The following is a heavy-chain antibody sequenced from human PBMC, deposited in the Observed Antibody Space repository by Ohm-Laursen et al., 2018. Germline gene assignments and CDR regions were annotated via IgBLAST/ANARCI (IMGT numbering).Heavy chain of an antibody. CDR1: RYPFTSYG. V-gene: IGHV1-18*01. D-gene: IGHD3-22*01. CDR3: ARDEPPNYYDSSGYYYRRYFQH. Sequence: APVKVSRKASRYPFTSYGISRVRQAPPPRLQWMAWISAHNGNTNYAQKLQGRVTMTTDTSTSTAYMELRSLRSDDTAVYYCARDEPPNYYDSSGYYYRRYFQHWGQGTLVTVSS. J-gene: IGHJ1*01. CDR2: ISAHNGNT.